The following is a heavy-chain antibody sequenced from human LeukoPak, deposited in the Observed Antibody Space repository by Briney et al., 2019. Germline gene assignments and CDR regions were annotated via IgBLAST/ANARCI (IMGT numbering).Heavy chain of an antibody. Sequence: GGSLRLSCAASGFTFSSYSMSWVRQAPGKGLEWVSSISSSSSYIYYADSVKGRFTISRDNTKNSLYLQMNSLRAKDTAVYYRARVGDGYNMGDWFEAWGQGSLVTVS. J-gene: IGHJ5*02. CDR2: ISSSSSYI. CDR3: ARVGDGYNMGDWFEA. D-gene: IGHD5-24*01. CDR1: GFTFSSYS. V-gene: IGHV3-21*01.